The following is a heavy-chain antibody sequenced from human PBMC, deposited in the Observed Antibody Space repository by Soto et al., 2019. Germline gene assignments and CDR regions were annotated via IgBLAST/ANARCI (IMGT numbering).Heavy chain of an antibody. D-gene: IGHD3-22*01. CDR1: GGSISSSSYY. CDR2: IYYSGST. CDR3: ARTTITMIVVVITVFDY. J-gene: IGHJ4*02. V-gene: IGHV4-39*01. Sequence: SETLSLTCTVPGGSISSSSYYWGWIRQPPGKGLEWIGSIYYSGSTYYSPSLKSRVTISVDTSKNQFSLKLSSVTAADTAVYYCARTTITMIVVVITVFDYWGQGALVTVSS.